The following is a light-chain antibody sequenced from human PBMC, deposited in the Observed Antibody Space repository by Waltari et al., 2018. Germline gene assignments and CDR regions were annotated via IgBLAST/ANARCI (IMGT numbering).Light chain of an antibody. Sequence: EVVLTQFPGTLSLSPGERATLSCRASQSISRYLAWYQQSPGQAPRPLTHAASSRATGIPXRFSGSGSGTDFSLTISRLEPEDFAVYYCQNHERLPAMFGQGTKVEIK. V-gene: IGKV3-20*01. CDR3: QNHERLPAM. CDR2: AAS. CDR1: QSISRY. J-gene: IGKJ1*01.